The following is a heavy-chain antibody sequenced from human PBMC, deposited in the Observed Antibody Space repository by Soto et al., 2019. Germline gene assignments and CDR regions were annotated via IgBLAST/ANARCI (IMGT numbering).Heavy chain of an antibody. V-gene: IGHV1-18*01. D-gene: IGHD2-2*01. J-gene: IGHJ6*03. CDR1: GYTFTSYG. CDR2: ISAYNGNT. CDR3: ARAYCSSTSCYAKKVGYYYMDV. Sequence: GASVKVSCKASGYTFTSYGISCVRQAPGQGLEWMGWISAYNGNTNYAQKLQGRVTMTTDTSTSTAYMELRSLRSDDTAVYYCARAYCSSTSCYAKKVGYYYMDVWGKGTTVTVSS.